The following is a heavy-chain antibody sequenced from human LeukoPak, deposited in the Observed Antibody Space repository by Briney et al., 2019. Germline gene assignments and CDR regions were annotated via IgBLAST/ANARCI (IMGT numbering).Heavy chain of an antibody. CDR1: GFTFDDYA. CDR3: ARDHDRDWNLAFDF. V-gene: IGHV3-9*01. J-gene: IGHJ3*01. D-gene: IGHD1-7*01. CDR2: ISWNSGSI. Sequence: GGSLRLSCAASGFTFDDYAMHWVRQAPGKGLEWVSGISWNSGSIGYADSVKGRFTISRDNAKNSLYLQMNSLRAEDTAVYYCARDHDRDWNLAFDFWGQGTMVTVSS.